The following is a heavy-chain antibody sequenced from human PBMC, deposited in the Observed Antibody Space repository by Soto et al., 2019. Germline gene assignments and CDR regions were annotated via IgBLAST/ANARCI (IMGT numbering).Heavy chain of an antibody. CDR2: IKSKTDGGTT. CDR3: STAPISL. J-gene: IGHJ4*02. V-gene: IGHV3-15*01. Sequence: PGGSLRLACVVSGFTFSNVWISWVRQAPGKGLEWVGRIKSKTDGGTTNYAAPVKGRFTISRDDSKNTLYLQMNSLKTEDTAVYFCSTAPISLWGQGTLVTVYS. CDR1: GFTFSNVW.